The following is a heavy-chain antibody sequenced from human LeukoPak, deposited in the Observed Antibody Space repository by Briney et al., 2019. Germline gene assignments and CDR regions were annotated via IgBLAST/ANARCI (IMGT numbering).Heavy chain of an antibody. V-gene: IGHV4-31*03. D-gene: IGHD2-2*01. CDR1: GGSISSGGYY. J-gene: IGHJ3*02. CDR3: ARDDHCSSTSCYHAFDI. CDR2: IYYSGST. Sequence: SQTLSLTCTVSGGSISSGGYYWSWLRQHPGKGLEWIVYIYYSGSTYYNPSLKSRVTISVHTSKNQFSLKLSSVTAADTAVYYCARDDHCSSTSCYHAFDIWGQGTMVTVSS.